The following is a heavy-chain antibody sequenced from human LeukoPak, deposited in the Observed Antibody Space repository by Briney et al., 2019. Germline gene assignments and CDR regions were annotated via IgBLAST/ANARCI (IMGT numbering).Heavy chain of an antibody. CDR1: GLTFSSYG. V-gene: IGHV3-30*02. CDR3: AKAGSVLSWEVLPGY. Sequence: GGSLRLSCAASGLTFSSYGMHWVRQAPGKGLEWVSFIRFDGSIKYYAESVKGRFTISRDNSKNTLYVQMNSLRDEDTAVYYCAKAGSVLSWEVLPGYWGQGTLVTVSS. J-gene: IGHJ4*02. CDR2: IRFDGSIK. D-gene: IGHD1-26*01.